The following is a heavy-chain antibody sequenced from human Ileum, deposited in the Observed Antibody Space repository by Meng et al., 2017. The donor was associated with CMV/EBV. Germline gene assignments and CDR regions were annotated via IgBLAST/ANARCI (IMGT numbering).Heavy chain of an antibody. CDR2: IYWDDDK. J-gene: IGHJ4*02. CDR1: GFSRTRSGMG. V-gene: IGHV2-5*02. CDR3: AQTGPVRDYFQS. Sequence: LKDSGHASVQPTQTLTLTCPFAGFSRTRSGMGVGWIRQPQGKVLESLALIYWDDDKRYSPSLNNRLTITKDASKNQVVLSMTSMGPVDTATYYCAQTGPVRDYFQSWGQGNPGHRLL. D-gene: IGHD1-1*01.